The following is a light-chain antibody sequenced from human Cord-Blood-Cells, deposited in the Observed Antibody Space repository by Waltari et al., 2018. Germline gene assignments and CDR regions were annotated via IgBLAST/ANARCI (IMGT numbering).Light chain of an antibody. CDR2: DAS. CDR3: QQYNSYST. Sequence: DIQMTQSPSTLSASVGDRVNITCRASQSISSWLAWYQQKPGKAPKLLIYDASSLESGVPSRFSCSGSGTEFTLTISSLQLDDFATYYCQQYNSYSTFGQGTKVEIK. V-gene: IGKV1-5*01. CDR1: QSISSW. J-gene: IGKJ1*01.